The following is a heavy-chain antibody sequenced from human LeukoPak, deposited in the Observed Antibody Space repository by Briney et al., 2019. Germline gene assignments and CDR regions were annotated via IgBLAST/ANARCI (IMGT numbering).Heavy chain of an antibody. J-gene: IGHJ3*02. CDR2: ISSSGSTI. D-gene: IGHD3-16*01. V-gene: IGHV3-48*03. Sequence: QTGGSLRLSCAASGFTFSSYEMNWVRQAPGKGLEWVSYISSSGSTIYYADSVKGRFTISRDNAKNSLYLQMNSLRAEDTAVYYCARETWGHDAFDIWGQGTMVTVSS. CDR3: ARETWGHDAFDI. CDR1: GFTFSSYE.